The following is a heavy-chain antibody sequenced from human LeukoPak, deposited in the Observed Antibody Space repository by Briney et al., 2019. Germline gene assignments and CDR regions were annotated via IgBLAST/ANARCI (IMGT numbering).Heavy chain of an antibody. Sequence: GGSMRLSCAASGFTFSGSAMHWVRQASGNGLEWVGRIRSKANSYATAYAASVKGRFTISRDDSKNTAYLQMNSLKTEDTAVYYCTSRIDSLDYWGQGTLVTVSS. CDR3: TSRIDSLDY. CDR2: IRSKANSYAT. D-gene: IGHD3-9*01. J-gene: IGHJ4*02. CDR1: GFTFSGSA. V-gene: IGHV3-73*01.